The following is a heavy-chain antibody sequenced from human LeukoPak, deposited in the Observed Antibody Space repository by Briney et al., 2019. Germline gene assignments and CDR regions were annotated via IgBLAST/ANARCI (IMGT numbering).Heavy chain of an antibody. CDR2: IHPNSGGT. V-gene: IGHV1-2*02. D-gene: IGHD3-3*01. J-gene: IGHJ3*02. CDR1: GYTFTGYY. Sequence: GASVKVSCKASGYTFTGYYMHWVRQAPGQGLEWRGWIHPNSGGTNYAQKFQGRVTTTRDTSISTAYMELSRLRSDDTAVYYCARDLNLEWLLYSAFDIWGQGTMVTVSS. CDR3: ARDLNLEWLLYSAFDI.